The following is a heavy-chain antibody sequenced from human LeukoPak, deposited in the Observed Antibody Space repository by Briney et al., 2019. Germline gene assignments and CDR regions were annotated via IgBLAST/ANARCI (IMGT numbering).Heavy chain of an antibody. V-gene: IGHV4-59*12. CDR1: GGSISSYY. CDR2: IYYSGST. J-gene: IGHJ4*02. CDR3: ARARPDIGIVVVPAAFFDY. D-gene: IGHD2-2*01. Sequence: PSETLSLTCTVSGGSISSYYWSWIRQPPGKGLEWIGYIYYSGSTNYNPSLKSRVTISVDTSKNQFSLKLSSVTAADTAVYYCARARPDIGIVVVPAAFFDYWGQGTLVTVSS.